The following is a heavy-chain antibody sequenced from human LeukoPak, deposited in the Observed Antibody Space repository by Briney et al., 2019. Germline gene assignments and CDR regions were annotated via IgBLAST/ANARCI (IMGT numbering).Heavy chain of an antibody. D-gene: IGHD6-13*01. CDR1: GFTFSNYW. V-gene: IGHV3-7*01. CDR3: ARGRKYSSSWYESGGAWFDP. Sequence: PGGSLRLSCAASGFTFSNYWMHWVRQAPGKGLEWVANIKQGGSEKYYVDSVKGRFTISRDDAKNSLFLQMNSLRAEDTAVYYCARGRKYSSSWYESGGAWFDPWGQGTLVTVSS. J-gene: IGHJ5*02. CDR2: IKQGGSEK.